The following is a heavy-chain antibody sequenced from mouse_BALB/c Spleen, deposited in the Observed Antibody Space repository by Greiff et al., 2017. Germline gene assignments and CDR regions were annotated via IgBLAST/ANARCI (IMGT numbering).Heavy chain of an antibody. Sequence: QVQLQQSGADLAKPGASVKMSCKASGYTFTSYWMHWVKQRPGQGLEWIGYINPSTGYTEYNQKFKDKATLTADKSSSTAYMQLSSLTSEDSAVYYCARSGSSYLDYWGQGTTLTVSS. D-gene: IGHD1-1*01. V-gene: IGHV1-7*01. J-gene: IGHJ2*01. CDR2: INPSTGYT. CDR3: ARSGSSYLDY. CDR1: GYTFTSYW.